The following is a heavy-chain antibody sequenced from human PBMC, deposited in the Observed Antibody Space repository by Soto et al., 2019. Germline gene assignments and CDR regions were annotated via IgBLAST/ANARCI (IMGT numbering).Heavy chain of an antibody. CDR2: IYHSGNT. D-gene: IGHD3-10*01. CDR1: GGSISSSNW. V-gene: IGHV4-4*02. CDR3: ARRWGEGRVDY. J-gene: IGHJ4*02. Sequence: SETLSLTCAVSGGSISSSNWWSWVRQPPGKGLEWIGEIYHSGNTNYNPSLKSRVTMAVDKSRNLFSLKLSSVTAADTAVYYCARRWGEGRVDYWGQGTLVTVS.